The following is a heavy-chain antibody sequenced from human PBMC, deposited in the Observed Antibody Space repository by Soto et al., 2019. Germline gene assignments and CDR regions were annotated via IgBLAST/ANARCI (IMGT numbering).Heavy chain of an antibody. CDR2: IYYSGST. J-gene: IGHJ5*02. D-gene: IGHD6-13*01. V-gene: IGHV4-59*01. CDR1: GGSISSYY. CDR3: ARETIAAHSRISYNWFDP. Sequence: LSLTCTVSGGSISSYYWSWIRQPPGKGLEWIGYIYYSGSTNYNPSLKSRVTISVDTSKNQFSLKLSSVTAADTAVYYCARETIAAHSRISYNWFDPWGQGTLVTVSS.